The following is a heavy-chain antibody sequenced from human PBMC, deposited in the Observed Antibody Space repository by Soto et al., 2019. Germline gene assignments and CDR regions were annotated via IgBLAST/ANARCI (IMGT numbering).Heavy chain of an antibody. D-gene: IGHD6-13*01. V-gene: IGHV1-58*01. Sequence: SVKVSCKASGFTFTISALQWVRQARGQRLEWIGWIVVGSGNTNYAQKFQERVTITRDMSTSTAYMELSSLRSEDTAVYYCAADHIAAAGNGYWGQGTLVTVSS. CDR2: IVVGSGNT. CDR1: GFTFTISA. J-gene: IGHJ4*02. CDR3: AADHIAAAGNGY.